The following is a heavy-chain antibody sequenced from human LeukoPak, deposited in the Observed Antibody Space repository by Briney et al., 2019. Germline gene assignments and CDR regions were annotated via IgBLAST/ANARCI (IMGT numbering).Heavy chain of an antibody. D-gene: IGHD6-6*01. V-gene: IGHV4-30-2*01. CDR2: INHSGST. J-gene: IGHJ4*02. CDR1: GGSISSGDFP. CDR3: ARGGRVTYSSSSARKYFDY. Sequence: SQTLSLTYAVSGGSISSGDFPWSWIRQPPGKGLEWIGEINHSGSTNYNPSLKSRVTISVDTSKNQFSLKLSSVTAADTAVYYCARGGRVTYSSSSARKYFDYWGQGTLVTVSS.